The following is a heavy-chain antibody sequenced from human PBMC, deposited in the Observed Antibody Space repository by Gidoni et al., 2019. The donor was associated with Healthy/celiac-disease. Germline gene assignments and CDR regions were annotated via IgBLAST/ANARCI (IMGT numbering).Heavy chain of an antibody. D-gene: IGHD6-13*01. CDR2: IFDDGSNK. J-gene: IGHJ6*02. CDR3: ARDSRGSLYGMDV. CDR1: GFTFSSFA. V-gene: IGHV3-30-3*01. Sequence: QVQLVESGGGVVQPGRSLRLACAASGFTFSSFAMDWGRQAPGKGLEWEAVIFDDGSNKYYADSVKGLFTISRDNSKNTLYLQMNSLRAEDTAVYYCARDSRGSLYGMDVWGQGTTVTVSS.